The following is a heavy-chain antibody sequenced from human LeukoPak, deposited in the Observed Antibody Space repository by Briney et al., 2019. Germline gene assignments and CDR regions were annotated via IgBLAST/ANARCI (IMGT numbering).Heavy chain of an antibody. Sequence: ASVKVSXKASGYTFTSYGISWVRQAPGQGLEWMGWISAYNGNTNYAQKLQGRVTMTTDTSTSTAYMELRSVRSDDTAVYYCARDLRGWLHFDYWGQGTLVTVSS. V-gene: IGHV1-18*01. CDR3: ARDLRGWLHFDY. J-gene: IGHJ4*02. D-gene: IGHD3-9*01. CDR1: GYTFTSYG. CDR2: ISAYNGNT.